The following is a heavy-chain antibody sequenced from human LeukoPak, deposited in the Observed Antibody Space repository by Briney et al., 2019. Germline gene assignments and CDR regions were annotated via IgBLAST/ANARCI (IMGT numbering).Heavy chain of an antibody. V-gene: IGHV3-9*01. J-gene: IGHJ4*02. D-gene: IGHD5-18*01. CDR3: AKNAVTLFDY. Sequence: PGGSLRLSCAASGFTFDDYAMHWVRQAPGKGLEWVSGISWNSGSIGYADSVKGRFTISRDNSKNTLYLQMNSLRAEDTAVYYCAKNAVTLFDYWGQGTLVTVSS. CDR2: ISWNSGSI. CDR1: GFTFDDYA.